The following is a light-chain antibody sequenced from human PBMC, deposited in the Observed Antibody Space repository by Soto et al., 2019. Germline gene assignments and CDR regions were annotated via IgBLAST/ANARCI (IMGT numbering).Light chain of an antibody. J-gene: IGKJ1*01. CDR2: GAS. V-gene: IGKV3-20*01. CDR3: QQYGSSPPK. CDR1: QSVSRSY. Sequence: IVLTHSPGTLSLSPWDRATLSCRASQSVSRSYLGWYQQKPGQAPRLLIYGASTRATGIPARFSGSGSGTEFTLTISSLQSEDFALYYCQQYGSSPPKFGQGTKVDIK.